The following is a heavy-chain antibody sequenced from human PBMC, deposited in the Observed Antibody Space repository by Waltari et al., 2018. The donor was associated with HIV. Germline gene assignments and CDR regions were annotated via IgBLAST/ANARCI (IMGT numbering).Heavy chain of an antibody. J-gene: IGHJ6*02. D-gene: IGHD2-8*01. Sequence: EVQLVESGGGLVKPGGSLRLSCAASGFTLSSYSMNWVRQAPGKGLEWVSSISTSSRYIYYADSLKGRFTISRDNAKNSLYLQMNSLRAEDTAVYYCAREGFCSNGVCSHYYGMDVWGQGTTVTVSS. CDR2: ISTSSRYI. CDR3: AREGFCSNGVCSHYYGMDV. V-gene: IGHV3-21*01. CDR1: GFTLSSYS.